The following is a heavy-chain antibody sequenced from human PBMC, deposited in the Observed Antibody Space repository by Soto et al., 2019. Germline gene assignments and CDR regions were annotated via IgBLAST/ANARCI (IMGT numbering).Heavy chain of an antibody. CDR2: IFPADSDT. V-gene: IGHV5-51*03. Sequence: EVQLVQSGAEVKKPGESLKISCQASGYSFWIGWVRQKPGKGLEWMGIIFPADSDTKYSPAFQGQVTISVDQSITTAYLQWSRLKASDTAVYYCAAYKGIYVDYWGQGTLVTVSS. CDR1: GYSFW. J-gene: IGHJ4*02. D-gene: IGHD3-16*01. CDR3: AAYKGIYVDY.